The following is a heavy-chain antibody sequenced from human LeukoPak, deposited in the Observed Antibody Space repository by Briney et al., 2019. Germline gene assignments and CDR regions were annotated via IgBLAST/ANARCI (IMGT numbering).Heavy chain of an antibody. CDR2: IYTSGST. Sequence: PSQTLSLTCTVSGGSISSGSYYWSWIRQPAGKGLEWIGRIYTSGSTNYNPSLKSRVTISVDMSKNQFSLKLSSVTAADTAVYYCARQFILTGYYSYYYYYGMDVWGQGTTVTVSS. V-gene: IGHV4-61*02. J-gene: IGHJ6*02. CDR1: GGSISSGSYY. D-gene: IGHD3-9*01. CDR3: ARQFILTGYYSYYYYYGMDV.